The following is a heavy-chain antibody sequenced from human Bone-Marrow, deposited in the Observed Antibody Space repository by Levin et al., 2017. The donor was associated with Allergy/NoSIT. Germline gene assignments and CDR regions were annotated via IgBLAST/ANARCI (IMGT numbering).Heavy chain of an antibody. CDR2: ISPGDSNT. D-gene: IGHD5-18*01. J-gene: IGHJ4*02. CDR1: AYSFTSYW. V-gene: IGHV5-51*01. Sequence: GASVKVSCEGSAYSFTSYWIGWVRQMPGRGLEWVAIISPGDSNTAYSPSFRGQVTISADKSISTAYLQWSSLKASDTALYYCAITRAYGHGYFDYWGQGTLVTVSS. CDR3: AITRAYGHGYFDY.